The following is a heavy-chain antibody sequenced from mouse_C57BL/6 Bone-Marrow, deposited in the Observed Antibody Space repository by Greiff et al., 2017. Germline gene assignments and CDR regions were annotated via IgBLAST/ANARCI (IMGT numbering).Heavy chain of an antibody. J-gene: IGHJ1*03. D-gene: IGHD1-1*01. CDR3: AKEVYYGSSYDWYFDV. CDR2: IDPSDSYT. CDR1: GYTFTSYW. Sequence: VQLQQPGAELVMPGASVTLSCKASGYTFTSYWMHWVKQRPGQGLEWIGEIDPSDSYTNYNQKFKGKSTLTVDKSSSKAYMQRSSLTSEDSAVYYCAKEVYYGSSYDWYFDVWGTGTTVTVSS. V-gene: IGHV1-69*01.